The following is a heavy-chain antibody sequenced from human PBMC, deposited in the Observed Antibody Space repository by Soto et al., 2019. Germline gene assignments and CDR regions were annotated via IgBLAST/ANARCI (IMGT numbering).Heavy chain of an antibody. Sequence: ASVEVSCKXSGYTLTELSMHWVRQAPGKGLEWMGGFDPEDGETIYAQKFQGRVTMTEDTSTDTAYMELSSLRSEDTAVYYCATAGWLQFGYWGQGTLVTVSS. D-gene: IGHD5-12*01. CDR1: GYTLTELS. J-gene: IGHJ4*02. CDR3: ATAGWLQFGY. V-gene: IGHV1-24*01. CDR2: FDPEDGET.